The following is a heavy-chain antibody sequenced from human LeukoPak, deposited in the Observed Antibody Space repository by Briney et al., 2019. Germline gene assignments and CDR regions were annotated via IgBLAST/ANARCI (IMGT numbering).Heavy chain of an antibody. CDR2: IYYSRST. V-gene: IGHV4-39*07. D-gene: IGHD3-10*01. Sequence: SETLSLTCTVSGGSISSSSYYWGWIRQPPGKGLEWIGSIYYSRSTYYNPSLKSRVTISADTSKNQFSLKLSSVTAADTAVYYCARDGILLWFGELYAGGYYFDYWGQGTLVTVSS. CDR3: ARDGILLWFGELYAGGYYFDY. J-gene: IGHJ4*02. CDR1: GGSISSSSYY.